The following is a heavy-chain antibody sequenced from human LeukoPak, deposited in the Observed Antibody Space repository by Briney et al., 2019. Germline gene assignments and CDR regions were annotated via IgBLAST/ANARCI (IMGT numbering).Heavy chain of an antibody. CDR3: AREGSVMRSQLENWFGP. J-gene: IGHJ5*02. D-gene: IGHD3-10*01. CDR1: GFTFSTFA. CDR2: ITGTHYTT. V-gene: IGHV3-23*01. Sequence: PGGSLTPSCAASGFTFSTFALGWVRQAPGKGPEWVSSITGTHYTTYNSDYVKGRFTISRDNSKNTLYLQMNSLRADDTAAYYCAREGSVMRSQLENWFGPCGVGTLGTVSS.